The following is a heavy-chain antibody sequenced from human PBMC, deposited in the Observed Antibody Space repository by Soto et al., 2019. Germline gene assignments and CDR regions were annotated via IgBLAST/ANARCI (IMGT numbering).Heavy chain of an antibody. J-gene: IGHJ6*02. Sequence: SAKVSCTASGFTFSDSAVQWVRQARGQRLEWIGWIVVGSGDTNYAQKFQKRVTITRDMSTSTAYMELSSLGSDDTAVYYCARDVAAADMYYYYYGMDVWGQGTTVTVSS. CDR3: ARDVAAADMYYYYYGMDV. CDR1: GFTFSDSA. CDR2: IVVGSGDT. D-gene: IGHD6-13*01. V-gene: IGHV1-58*01.